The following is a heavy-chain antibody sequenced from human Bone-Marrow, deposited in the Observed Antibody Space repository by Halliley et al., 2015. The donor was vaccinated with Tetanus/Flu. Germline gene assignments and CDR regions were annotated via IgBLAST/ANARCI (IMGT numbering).Heavy chain of an antibody. CDR3: ARTLGGGYYYGLDV. D-gene: IGHD3-16*01. V-gene: IGHV4-28*02. Sequence: GYIYYGGSIYYSPSLKSRVTMSVDTSRNQFSLNLRSVSAADTAVYYCARTLGGGYYYGLDVWGQGTTVTVAS. J-gene: IGHJ6*02. CDR2: IYYGGSI.